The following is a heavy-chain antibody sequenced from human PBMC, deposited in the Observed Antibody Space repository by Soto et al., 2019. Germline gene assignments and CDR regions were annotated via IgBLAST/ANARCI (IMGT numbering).Heavy chain of an antibody. V-gene: IGHV4-31*03. Sequence: SETLSLTCTVSGGSISSGGYYWSWIRQHPGKGLERIGYIYYSGSTYYNQSLKSRVTISVDTSKNQFSLKLSSVTAADTAVYYCARERIAARSGQGGDYYYYGMDVWGQGTTVTVSS. CDR2: IYYSGST. D-gene: IGHD6-6*01. J-gene: IGHJ6*02. CDR1: GGSISSGGYY. CDR3: ARERIAARSGQGGDYYYYGMDV.